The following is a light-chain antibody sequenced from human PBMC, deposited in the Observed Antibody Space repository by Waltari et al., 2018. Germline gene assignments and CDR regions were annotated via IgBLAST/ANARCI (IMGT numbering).Light chain of an antibody. CDR2: DVS. Sequence: QFALTQPPSVSGSPGQSITIPCTRTSSDVGFYKHVSWYQQYPGKVPQLLIYDVSDRPSGVSSRFSGSKSGNTASLTISGLQADDEADYYCNSYTGSSSWVFGGGTKVTVL. V-gene: IGLV2-14*01. J-gene: IGLJ3*02. CDR1: SSDVGFYKH. CDR3: NSYTGSSSWV.